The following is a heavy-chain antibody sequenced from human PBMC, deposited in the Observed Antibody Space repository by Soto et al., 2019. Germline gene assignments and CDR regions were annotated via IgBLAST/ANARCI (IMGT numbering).Heavy chain of an antibody. V-gene: IGHV4-59*11. J-gene: IGHJ4*02. CDR2: IYYSGST. D-gene: IGHD3-10*01. CDR3: ARAGLWFGELLFYFDY. CDR1: CGSISSLY. Sequence: SQTLSLTCTVSCGSISSLYWSRILQPPGKGLEWIGYIYYSGSTNYNPSLKSRVTISVDTSRNQFSLKLSSVTAADTAVYYCARAGLWFGELLFYFDYWGQGTLVTVSS.